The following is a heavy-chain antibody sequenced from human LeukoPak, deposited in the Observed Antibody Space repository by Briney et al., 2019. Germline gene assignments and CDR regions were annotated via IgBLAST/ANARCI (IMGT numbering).Heavy chain of an antibody. Sequence: ASVKVSCKASGYTFTDYYMHWVRQAPGQGLEWMGWINPNNGGTSYAQKFQGRVTMTRDTSITTAYMELPSLTSDDTAVYYCARGYSSPVPNFDYWGQGTLVTVSS. D-gene: IGHD6-13*01. CDR1: GYTFTDYY. J-gene: IGHJ4*02. CDR3: ARGYSSPVPNFDY. V-gene: IGHV1-2*02. CDR2: INPNNGGT.